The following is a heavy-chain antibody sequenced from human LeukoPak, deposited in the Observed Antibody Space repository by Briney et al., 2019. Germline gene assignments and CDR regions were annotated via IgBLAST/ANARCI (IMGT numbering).Heavy chain of an antibody. Sequence: PSETLSLTCAVSGGSISSSNWWSWVRQPPGKGLEWIGEIYHSGSTNYNPSHKSRVTISVDKSKNQFSLKLSSVTAADTAVYYCALSGSLGSYYYYGMDVWGQGTTVTVSS. J-gene: IGHJ6*02. CDR2: IYHSGST. CDR1: GGSISSSNW. D-gene: IGHD3-3*01. V-gene: IGHV4-4*02. CDR3: ALSGSLGSYYYYGMDV.